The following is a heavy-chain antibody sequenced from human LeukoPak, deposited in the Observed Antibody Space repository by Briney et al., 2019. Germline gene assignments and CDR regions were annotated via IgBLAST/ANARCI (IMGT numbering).Heavy chain of an antibody. V-gene: IGHV3-23*01. CDR1: GLTFSNYA. CDR2: ISGSGENT. Sequence: PGGSLRLSCAVSGLTFSNYAMSWVRQAPGKGLEWVSAISGSGENTHYADSVQGRFFISRDNSKRTIYLQMNSLRGEDTAVYYCAKGSTYFYGSGTTDDAFDIWGQGTMVTVPS. J-gene: IGHJ3*02. D-gene: IGHD3-10*01. CDR3: AKGSTYFYGSGTTDDAFDI.